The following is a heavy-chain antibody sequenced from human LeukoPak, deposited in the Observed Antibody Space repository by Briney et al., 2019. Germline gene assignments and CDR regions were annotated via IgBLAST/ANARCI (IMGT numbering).Heavy chain of an antibody. V-gene: IGHV4-59*08. Sequence: SETLSLTCTVSGGSIRSDYWSWIRQPPGKGLEWISYISYSGSTNYNPSLKSRVTISVDTSKNQFSLNLSSVTAADTAVYSCARAVGVGRGTYFDLWGRGTLVTVSS. D-gene: IGHD1-1*01. CDR2: ISYSGST. CDR1: GGSIRSDY. J-gene: IGHJ2*01. CDR3: ARAVGVGRGTYFDL.